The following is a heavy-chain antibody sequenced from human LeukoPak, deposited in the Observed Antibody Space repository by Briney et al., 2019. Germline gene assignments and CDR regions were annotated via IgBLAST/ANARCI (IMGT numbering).Heavy chain of an antibody. CDR1: GYTFTSYG. Sequence: ASVKVSCKASGYTFTSYGISWVRQAPGQGLEWMGWINPNSGGTNYAQKFQGRVTMTRDTSISTAYMELSRLRSDDTAVYYCARDLGDIVVVPAAESTGNYWGQGTLVTVSS. J-gene: IGHJ4*02. V-gene: IGHV1-2*02. CDR2: INPNSGGT. D-gene: IGHD2-2*01. CDR3: ARDLGDIVVVPAAESTGNY.